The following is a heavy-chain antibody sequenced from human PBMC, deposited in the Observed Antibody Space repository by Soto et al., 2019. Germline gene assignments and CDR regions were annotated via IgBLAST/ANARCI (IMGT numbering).Heavy chain of an antibody. V-gene: IGHV3-30-3*01. CDR1: GFTLSSYA. CDR3: ARDPGSYFDY. J-gene: IGHJ4*02. CDR2: ISYDGSKK. Sequence: QVQLVESGGGVVQPGRSLRLSCAASGFTLSSYAIHWVRQAPGKGLEWVAVISYDGSKKYYADSVKGRFTISRDNSKNTLYLQMNSLRAEDTAVYHCARDPGSYFDYWGQGTLVTVSS. D-gene: IGHD3-10*01.